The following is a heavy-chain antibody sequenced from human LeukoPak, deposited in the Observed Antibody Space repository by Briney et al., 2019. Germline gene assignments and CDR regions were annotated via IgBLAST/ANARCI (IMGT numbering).Heavy chain of an antibody. D-gene: IGHD5-24*01. V-gene: IGHV3-30-3*01. Sequence: GGSLRLSCAASGFTFSSYAMHWVRQAPGKGLEWVAVISYDGSNKYYADSVKGRFTISRDNSKNTLYLQMNSLRAEDTAVYYCARDPDRDGYNYSDPSWGQGTLVTVSS. CDR3: ARDPDRDGYNYSDPS. CDR1: GFTFSSYA. CDR2: ISYDGSNK. J-gene: IGHJ4*02.